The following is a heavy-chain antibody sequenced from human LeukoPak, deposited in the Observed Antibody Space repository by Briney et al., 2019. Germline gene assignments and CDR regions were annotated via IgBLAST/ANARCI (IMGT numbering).Heavy chain of an antibody. V-gene: IGHV6-1*01. CDR3: ARETWDGDYDLEPTFDY. CDR1: GDSVSSNSAA. CDR2: TYYRSKWYN. D-gene: IGHD4-17*01. J-gene: IGHJ4*02. Sequence: SQPLSLTCAISGDSVSSNSAAWNWIRQSPSRGLEWLGRTYYRSKWYNDYAVSVKSRITINPDTSKNQFSLQLNSVTPEDTAVYYCARETWDGDYDLEPTFDYWGQGTLVTVSS.